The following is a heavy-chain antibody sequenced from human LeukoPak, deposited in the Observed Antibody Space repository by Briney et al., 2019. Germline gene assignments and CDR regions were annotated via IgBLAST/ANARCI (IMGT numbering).Heavy chain of an antibody. D-gene: IGHD2-2*01. CDR3: ARGTSLDYFDY. CDR1: GGSISSYY. J-gene: IGHJ4*02. CDR2: IYYSGST. V-gene: IGHV4-59*01. Sequence: SGTLSLTCTVSGGSISSYYWSWIRQPPGKGLEWIGYIYYSGSTDYNPSLKSRVTISVDTSKNQFSLKLSSVTAADTAVYYCARGTSLDYFDYWGQGTLVTVSS.